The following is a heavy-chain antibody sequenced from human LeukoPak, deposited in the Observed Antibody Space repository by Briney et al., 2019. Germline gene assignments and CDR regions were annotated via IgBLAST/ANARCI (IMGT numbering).Heavy chain of an antibody. CDR3: AKGLYYGLGSYFPFDF. J-gene: IGHJ4*02. CDR1: GFSFSGYS. V-gene: IGHV3-21*01. Sequence: GGSLRLSCAASGFSFSGYSINWVRQAPGKGLEWVSSISPSSSYIYYADSVKGRFTISRDNSKNTVYLQMNSLRTEDTAVYYCAKGLYYGLGSYFPFDFWGQGTLVTVSS. D-gene: IGHD3-10*01. CDR2: ISPSSSYI.